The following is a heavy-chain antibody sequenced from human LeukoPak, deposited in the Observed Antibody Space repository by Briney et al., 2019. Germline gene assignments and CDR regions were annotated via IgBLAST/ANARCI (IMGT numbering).Heavy chain of an antibody. CDR1: GFTFSYYW. CDR3: ARERPGAFDI. J-gene: IGHJ3*02. V-gene: IGHV3-7*01. CDR2: IKQDGSEK. D-gene: IGHD7-27*01. Sequence: GGSLRLSCAASGFTFSYYWMGWVRQAPGKGLEWVANIKQDGSEKYYVDSVKGRFTVSRDNAKNSLYLQMNSLRAEDTAVYYCARERPGAFDIWGQGTVVTVSS.